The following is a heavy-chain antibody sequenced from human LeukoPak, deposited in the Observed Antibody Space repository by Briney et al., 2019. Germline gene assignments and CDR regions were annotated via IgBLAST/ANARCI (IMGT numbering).Heavy chain of an antibody. V-gene: IGHV3-7*01. Sequence: PGGSLRLSCAASGLTFSSYWMSWVRQAPGKGPEWVANIKQDGGEKYYVGSVKGRFTISRDNAKNSLYLQMNSLRAEDTAVYYCAGDAFSRISVFGVVSDAFDIWGQGTMVTVSS. CDR1: GLTFSSYW. CDR3: AGDAFSRISVFGVVSDAFDI. D-gene: IGHD3-3*01. CDR2: IKQDGGEK. J-gene: IGHJ3*02.